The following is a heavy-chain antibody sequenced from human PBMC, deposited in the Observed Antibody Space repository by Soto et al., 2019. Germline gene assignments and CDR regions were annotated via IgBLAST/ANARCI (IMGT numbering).Heavy chain of an antibody. D-gene: IGHD6-13*01. CDR3: ARDRYSSSWYDY. Sequence: GGSLRLSCAASGFTFSSYSMNWVRQAPGKGLEWVSSITSSTSYIYYADSVKGRFTISRDNAKNSLYLQMNSLRAEDTAVYYCARDRYSSSWYDYWGQGTLVTVSS. V-gene: IGHV3-21*01. J-gene: IGHJ4*02. CDR2: ITSSTSYI. CDR1: GFTFSSYS.